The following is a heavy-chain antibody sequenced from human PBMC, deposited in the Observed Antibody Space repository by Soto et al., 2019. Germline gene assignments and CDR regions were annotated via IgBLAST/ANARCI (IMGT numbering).Heavy chain of an antibody. CDR1: GFTFSSYA. Sequence: GGSLRLSCAASGFTFSSYAMSWVRQAPGKGLEWVSAISGSGGSTYYADSVKGRFTISRDNSKNTLYLQMNSLRAEDTAVYYCAKDVVPYSSGWLQPGGYFDYWGQGTLVTVSS. V-gene: IGHV3-23*01. J-gene: IGHJ4*02. CDR2: ISGSGGST. CDR3: AKDVVPYSSGWLQPGGYFDY. D-gene: IGHD6-19*01.